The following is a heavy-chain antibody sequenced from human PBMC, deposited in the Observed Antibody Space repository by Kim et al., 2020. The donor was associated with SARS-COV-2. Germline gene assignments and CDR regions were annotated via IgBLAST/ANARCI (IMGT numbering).Heavy chain of an antibody. Sequence: SETLSLTCTVSHDSINSYYWSWIRQPPGKGLQWIGYIYYSAGATYSPSLKSRVTISLDTSKNLVSLNLRSVTAADTAVYYCAKVEVGCIRGSPFAHWGQG. CDR1: HDSINSYY. CDR2: IYYSAGA. CDR3: AKVEVGCIRGSPFAH. V-gene: IGHV4-59*01. J-gene: IGHJ4*02. D-gene: IGHD1-26*01.